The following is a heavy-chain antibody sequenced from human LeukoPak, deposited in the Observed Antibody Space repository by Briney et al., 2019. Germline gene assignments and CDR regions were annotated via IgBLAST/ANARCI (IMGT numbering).Heavy chain of an antibody. CDR2: ISYSGDGT. D-gene: IGHD1-26*01. V-gene: IGHV3-23*01. CDR1: GFTFSTYA. J-gene: IGHJ4*02. Sequence: GGSLRLSCAASGFTFSTYAMSWVRQAPGKGLEWVSAISYSGDGTYYADSVKGRFAISRDNPQNTLHLQMNSLRAEDTAVYYCARASYRPFDYWGQGTLVTVSS. CDR3: ARASYRPFDY.